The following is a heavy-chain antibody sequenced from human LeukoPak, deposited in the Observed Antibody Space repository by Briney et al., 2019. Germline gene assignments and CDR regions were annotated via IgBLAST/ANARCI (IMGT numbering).Heavy chain of an antibody. D-gene: IGHD5-18*01. Sequence: ASVKVSCNSSGYTFNDYFMHWVRQAPGQGLEWMGWINPNSGSTKHAQRVQGRVTMTRDTSISTAYMEVSRVRSDDSAVYYCARAVDTDFAFDIWGQGTMVTVSS. J-gene: IGHJ3*02. CDR2: INPNSGST. V-gene: IGHV1-2*02. CDR1: GYTFNDYF. CDR3: ARAVDTDFAFDI.